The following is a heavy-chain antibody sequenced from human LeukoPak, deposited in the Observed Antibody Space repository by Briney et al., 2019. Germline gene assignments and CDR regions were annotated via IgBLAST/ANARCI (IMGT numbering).Heavy chain of an antibody. CDR2: IYPGDSDT. CDR1: GYRFTSYW. J-gene: IGHJ3*02. Sequence: GGSLKISCKGSGYRFTSYWIGWVRRLPGKGLEWMGIIYPGDSDTRYSPSFQGQVTISADKSITTAYLQWSSLKASDTAMYYCARGRAVEAFDIWGQGTMVTVSS. CDR3: ARGRAVEAFDI. V-gene: IGHV5-51*01. D-gene: IGHD1-1*01.